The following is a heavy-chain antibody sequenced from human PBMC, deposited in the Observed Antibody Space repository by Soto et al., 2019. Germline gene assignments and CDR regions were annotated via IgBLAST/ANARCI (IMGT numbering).Heavy chain of an antibody. CDR2: IYPGDSDT. D-gene: IGHD2-21*01. V-gene: IGHV5-51*01. Sequence: PXESLTISREASGYSFTSYWIGWVRQMPGKGLEWMGVIYPGDSDTRYSPSFQGQVTISADKSISTAYLQWNSLRDEDTAVYYCARDKGGAVIGLNWFDPWGHGTLVTVSS. CDR3: ARDKGGAVIGLNWFDP. CDR1: GYSFTSYW. J-gene: IGHJ5*02.